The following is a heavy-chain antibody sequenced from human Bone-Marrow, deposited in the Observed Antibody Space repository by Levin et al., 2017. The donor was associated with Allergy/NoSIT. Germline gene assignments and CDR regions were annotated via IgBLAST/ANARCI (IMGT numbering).Heavy chain of an antibody. CDR2: ISGSGAAT. Sequence: GESLKISCAASGFTFTSYAMSWVRQAPGKGLEWVSTISGSGAATYFADSLKGRFTISRDSSKTTLYLQMNSLRAEDTAVYYCAKGVRKITPGGFDFWGQGTLVTVSS. V-gene: IGHV3-23*01. J-gene: IGHJ4*02. D-gene: IGHD5-24*01. CDR3: AKGVRKITPGGFDF. CDR1: GFTFTSYA.